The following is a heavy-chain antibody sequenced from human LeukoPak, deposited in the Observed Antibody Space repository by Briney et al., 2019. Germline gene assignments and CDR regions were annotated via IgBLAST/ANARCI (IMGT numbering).Heavy chain of an antibody. J-gene: IGHJ4*02. CDR3: AGRSARYFDS. Sequence: SETLSLTCTVSGDSIDSYYWSWIRQPPGEGLQWIGYVFYSGPTNYDASLKSRVSISVDRSKNQFSLKLTSVSAADTAVYYCAGRSARYFDSWGQGTPVTVSS. CDR2: VFYSGPT. V-gene: IGHV4-59*01. CDR1: GDSIDSYY. D-gene: IGHD1-26*01.